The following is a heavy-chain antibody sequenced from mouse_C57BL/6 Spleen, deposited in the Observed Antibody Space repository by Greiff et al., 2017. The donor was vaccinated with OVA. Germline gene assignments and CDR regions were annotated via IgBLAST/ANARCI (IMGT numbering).Heavy chain of an antibody. D-gene: IGHD4-1*01. V-gene: IGHV5-17*01. CDR2: ISSGSSTI. CDR1: GFTFSDYG. CDR3: AQLTGTNYYAMDY. J-gene: IGHJ4*01. Sequence: EVMLVESGGGLVKPGGSLKLSCAASGFTFSDYGMHWVRQAPEKGLEWVAYISSGSSTIYYADTVKGRFTISRDNAKNTLFLQMTSLRSEDTAMYYCAQLTGTNYYAMDYWGQGTSVTVSS.